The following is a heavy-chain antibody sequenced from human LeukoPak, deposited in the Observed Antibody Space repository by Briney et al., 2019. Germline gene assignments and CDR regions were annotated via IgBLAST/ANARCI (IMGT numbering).Heavy chain of an antibody. CDR2: ISGSGGST. Sequence: GGSLRLSCAASGFTFSSYGMSWVRQAPGKGLEWVSAISGSGGSTYYADSVKGRFTISRDNSKNTLYLQMNSLRAEDTAVYYCAKLSYDILTGYSVFDYWGQGTLVTVSS. CDR3: AKLSYDILTGYSVFDY. V-gene: IGHV3-23*01. D-gene: IGHD3-9*01. CDR1: GFTFSSYG. J-gene: IGHJ4*02.